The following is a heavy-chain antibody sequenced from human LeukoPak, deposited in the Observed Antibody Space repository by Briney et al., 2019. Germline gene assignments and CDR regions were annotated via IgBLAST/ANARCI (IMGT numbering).Heavy chain of an antibody. J-gene: IGHJ5*02. Sequence: PGGSLRLSCAASGFTFSSYSMNWVRQAPGKGLEWVSSISSSSSYIYYADSVKGRFTISRDNAKNSLYLQMNSLRAEDTAVYYCAGDRDGLNWFDPWGQGTLVTVSS. V-gene: IGHV3-21*01. CDR2: ISSSSSYI. CDR1: GFTFSSYS. D-gene: IGHD3-10*01. CDR3: AGDRDGLNWFDP.